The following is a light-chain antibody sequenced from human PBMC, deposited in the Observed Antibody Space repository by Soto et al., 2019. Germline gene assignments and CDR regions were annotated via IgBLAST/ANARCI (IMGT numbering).Light chain of an antibody. CDR2: GAS. Sequence: ILVTQSPATLSVSPGEFVTLSCRAGQSISRNLAWFQQKPGQAPSLLIFGASTRAAGIPPRFSGSGSGTEFTLTIIGLQSEDFAVYFCHQYENWPKTFGQGTKVDIK. CDR1: QSISRN. CDR3: HQYENWPKT. J-gene: IGKJ1*01. V-gene: IGKV3-15*01.